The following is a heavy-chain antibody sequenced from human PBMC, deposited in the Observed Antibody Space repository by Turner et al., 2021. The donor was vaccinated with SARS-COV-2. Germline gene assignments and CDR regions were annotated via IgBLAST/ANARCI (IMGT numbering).Heavy chain of an antibody. CDR1: GYTLSEFS. J-gene: IGHJ2*01. D-gene: IGHD3-10*02. Sequence: QVQLVQSGAEVKKPGASVKVSCKVSGYTLSEFSMHWVRQAPGKGLEWMGGFDPEDGETSYAQKFQSRVTMTEEKSTDTADMELGILRCEETAVYYWATTLVTLLGYWYFDLWGRGTLVTVSS. V-gene: IGHV1-24*01. CDR3: ATTLVTLLGYWYFDL. CDR2: FDPEDGET.